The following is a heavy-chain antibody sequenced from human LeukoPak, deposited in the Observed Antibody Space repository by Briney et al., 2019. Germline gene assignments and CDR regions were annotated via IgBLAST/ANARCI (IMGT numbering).Heavy chain of an antibody. Sequence: GGSLRLSCAASGFTFSSYSMNWVRQAPGKGLEWVSSISSSSSYIYYADSVKGRFTISRDNAKNSLYLQMNSLRAEDTAVYYCARDQGRRSWYVRENWFDPWGQGTLVTVSS. D-gene: IGHD6-13*01. CDR2: ISSSSSYI. J-gene: IGHJ5*02. V-gene: IGHV3-21*01. CDR1: GFTFSSYS. CDR3: ARDQGRRSWYVRENWFDP.